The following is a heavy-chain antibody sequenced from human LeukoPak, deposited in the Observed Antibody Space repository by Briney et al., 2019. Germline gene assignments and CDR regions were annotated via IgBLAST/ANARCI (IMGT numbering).Heavy chain of an antibody. V-gene: IGHV3-53*01. D-gene: IGHD5-24*01. CDR3: ARDWVYKIDY. J-gene: IGHJ4*02. CDR1: GFTVSDNY. Sequence: GGSPRLSCAASGFTVSDNYMNWVRQAPGKGLEWVSLIYTGGSTSYADSVKGRFTISRDNSKDTLILQMNSLRVEDTAVYYCARDWVYKIDYWGRGTLVTVSS. CDR2: IYTGGST.